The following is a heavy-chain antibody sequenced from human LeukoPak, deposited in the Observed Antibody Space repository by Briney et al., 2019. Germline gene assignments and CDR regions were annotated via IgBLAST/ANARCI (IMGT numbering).Heavy chain of an antibody. J-gene: IGHJ5*02. Sequence: PSETLSLTCTVSGGSISSSSYYWGWIRQPPGKGLEWIGSIYYSGSTYYNPSLKSRVTISVDTSKNQFSLKLSSVTAADTAVYYCAREDVQEVVVVAARFDPWGQGTLVTVSS. CDR3: AREDVQEVVVVAARFDP. V-gene: IGHV4-39*07. D-gene: IGHD2-15*01. CDR1: GGSISSSSYY. CDR2: IYYSGST.